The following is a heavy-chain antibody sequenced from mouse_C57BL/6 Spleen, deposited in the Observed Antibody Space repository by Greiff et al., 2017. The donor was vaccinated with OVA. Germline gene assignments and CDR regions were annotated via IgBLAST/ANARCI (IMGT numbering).Heavy chain of an antibody. CDR2: INPNNGGT. D-gene: IGHD2-12*01. J-gene: IGHJ4*01. CDR1: GYTFTDYY. Sequence: EVQLQQSGPELVKPGASVKISCKASGYTFTDYYMNWVKQSHGKSLEWIGDINPNNGGTSYNQKFKGKATLTVDKSSSTAYMELRSLTSEDSAVYYGARSYSNDDAMDYWGQGTSVTVSS. CDR3: ARSYSNDDAMDY. V-gene: IGHV1-26*01.